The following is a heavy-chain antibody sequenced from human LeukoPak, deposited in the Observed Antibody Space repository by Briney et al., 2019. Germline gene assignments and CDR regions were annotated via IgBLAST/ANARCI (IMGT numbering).Heavy chain of an antibody. CDR2: TGVYNDNT. V-gene: IGHV1-18*01. CDR3: ARDLFEYTYGLPFDY. D-gene: IGHD5-18*01. J-gene: IGHJ4*02. Sequence: ASVKVSCKASGYMFASYGISWVRQAPGQGLEWMGWTGVYNDNTNLAPKFQGRVTMTTDISPTTAVMELRSLRSDDTAVYYWARDLFEYTYGLPFDYWGQGTLVTVSS. CDR1: GYMFASYG.